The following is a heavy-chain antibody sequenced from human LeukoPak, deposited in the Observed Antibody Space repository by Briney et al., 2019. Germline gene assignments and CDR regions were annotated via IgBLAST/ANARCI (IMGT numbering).Heavy chain of an antibody. Sequence: VKVSCQASGGTFSSYAISWVRQAPGQGLEWMGGIIPIFGTANYAQKFQGRVTITADESTSTAYMELSSLRSEDTAVYYCAREAPDYDSSGGIDYWGQGTLVTVSS. V-gene: IGHV1-69*13. CDR2: IIPIFGTA. D-gene: IGHD3-22*01. J-gene: IGHJ4*02. CDR3: AREAPDYDSSGGIDY. CDR1: GGTFSSYA.